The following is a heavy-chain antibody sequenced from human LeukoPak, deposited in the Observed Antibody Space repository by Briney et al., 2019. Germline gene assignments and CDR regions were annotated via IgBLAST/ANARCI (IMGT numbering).Heavy chain of an antibody. CDR3: VRRGSNYPYYMDV. J-gene: IGHJ6*03. CDR2: ISASGRNT. CDR1: GFTFSSYA. Sequence: PGGSLRLSCAASGFTFSSYAMSWVRQAPGKGLEWVSVISASGRNTYYSESAKGQFTISRDNSKNTLYLQMSSLRAVDTAVYYCVRRGSNYPYYMDVWGKGTTATVSS. V-gene: IGHV3-23*01.